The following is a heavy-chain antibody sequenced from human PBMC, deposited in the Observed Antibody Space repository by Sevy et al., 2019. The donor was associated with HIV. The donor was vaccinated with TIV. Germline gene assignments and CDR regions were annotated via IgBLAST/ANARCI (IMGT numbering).Heavy chain of an antibody. CDR1: GFNFSIYG. CDR2: ISYDGRGK. CDR3: AKGMRGPSLDY. J-gene: IGHJ4*02. D-gene: IGHD3-10*01. Sequence: GGSLRLSCVVSGFNFSIYGMHWVRQAPGKGLEWVAVISYDGRGKYYGESVKGRFTISRDNSKNKVSLQMNSLRVEDTAVYYCAKGMRGPSLDYWGQGTLVTVSS. V-gene: IGHV3-33*03.